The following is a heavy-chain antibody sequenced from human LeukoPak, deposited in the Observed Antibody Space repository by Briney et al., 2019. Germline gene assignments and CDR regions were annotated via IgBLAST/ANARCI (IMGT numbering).Heavy chain of an antibody. CDR1: GSTFSSYE. CDR3: ARDSSGWYRPHDY. CDR2: ISSSGSTM. D-gene: IGHD6-19*01. Sequence: PGGSLRLSCAASGSTFSSYEMSWVRQAPGKGLEWVSYISSSGSTMSYADSVKGRFTISRDNAKNSLFLQMNSLRAEDTAVYYCARDSSGWYRPHDYWGQGTLVTVSS. J-gene: IGHJ4*02. V-gene: IGHV3-48*03.